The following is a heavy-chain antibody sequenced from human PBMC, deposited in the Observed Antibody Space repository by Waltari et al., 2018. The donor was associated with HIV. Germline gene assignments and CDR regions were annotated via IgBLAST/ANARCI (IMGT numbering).Heavy chain of an antibody. J-gene: IGHJ5*02. CDR1: GDSLSGYS. Sequence: QVQLQESGPGLVRPSETLSLTCTISGDSLSGYSWSWIRQSAGKGLAWLGRIYSDGSTNYNPSLKSRVTMSVDIYKNKLSLKLSSVTAADTAVYYCARDLDFWSGYPNWFDPWGQGILVTVSS. CDR2: IYSDGST. V-gene: IGHV4-4*07. D-gene: IGHD3-3*01. CDR3: ARDLDFWSGYPNWFDP.